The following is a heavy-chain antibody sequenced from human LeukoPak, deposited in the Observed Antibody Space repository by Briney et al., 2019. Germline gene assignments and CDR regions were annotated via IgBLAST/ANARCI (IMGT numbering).Heavy chain of an antibody. CDR3: AKSLHYYDSSGPVDY. J-gene: IGHJ4*02. CDR2: IWYDGSNK. V-gene: IGHV3-33*06. D-gene: IGHD3-22*01. CDR1: GFTFSSDG. Sequence: PGRSLRLSCAASGFTFSSDGMEWVRQAPGKGLEWVAVIWYDGSNKYYADSVKGRFTISRDNSKNTLYLRMNSLRAEDTAVYYCAKSLHYYDSSGPVDYWGQGTQVTVSS.